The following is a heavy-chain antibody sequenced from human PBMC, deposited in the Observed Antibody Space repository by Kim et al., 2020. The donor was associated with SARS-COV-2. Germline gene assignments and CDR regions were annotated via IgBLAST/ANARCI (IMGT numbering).Heavy chain of an antibody. Sequence: DYEESVKSRITIDADTSKNQFSLQLNSVSPEDTAVYYCARDTPGQKAYDIWGQGTMVTVSS. V-gene: IGHV6-1*01. CDR3: ARDTPGQKAYDI. J-gene: IGHJ3*02.